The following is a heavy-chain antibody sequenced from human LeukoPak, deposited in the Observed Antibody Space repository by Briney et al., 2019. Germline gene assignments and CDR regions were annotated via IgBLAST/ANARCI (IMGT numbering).Heavy chain of an antibody. CDR3: ARVYSSGWYADWYFDL. CDR2: IYFSGST. D-gene: IGHD6-19*01. Sequence: SETLSLTCTVSGGSISSYYWSWIRQPPGKGLEWIGYIYFSGSTNYNPSLKSRVTISVDTSKNQFSLKLSSVTAADTAVYYCARVYSSGWYADWYFDLWGRGTLVTVSS. V-gene: IGHV4-59*01. CDR1: GGSISSYY. J-gene: IGHJ2*01.